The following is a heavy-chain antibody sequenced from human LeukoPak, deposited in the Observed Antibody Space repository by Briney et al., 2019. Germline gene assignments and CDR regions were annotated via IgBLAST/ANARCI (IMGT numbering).Heavy chain of an antibody. CDR3: ARLAFCTNAVCFSNYYYSMDV. J-gene: IGHJ6*03. CDR2: IYPDDYDN. V-gene: IGHV5-51*01. D-gene: IGHD2-8*01. CDR1: GYNFTSYW. Sequence: PGESLQISCQGSGYNFTSYWIGWGRQLPGKGVEWMGIIYPDDYDNKYSPSFQGQVTISADNSISTAYLQWSSLKASDTAMYYCARLAFCTNAVCFSNYYYSMDVWGRGTTVTVSS.